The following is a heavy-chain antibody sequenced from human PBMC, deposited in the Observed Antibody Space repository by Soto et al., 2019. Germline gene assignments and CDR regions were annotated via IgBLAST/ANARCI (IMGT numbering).Heavy chain of an antibody. J-gene: IGHJ4*02. CDR3: ASPMDRTGWLFYGQ. V-gene: IGHV5-51*01. D-gene: IGHD6-19*01. Sequence: GESLKISCKGSGYSFTSYWISWVRQMPGKGLEWMGSIFPVDSDTRYSPSFQGQVTISVDKSISTAYLQWNSVKASDTAMYYCASPMDRTGWLFYGQWGKGTLVTVSS. CDR1: GYSFTSYW. CDR2: IFPVDSDT.